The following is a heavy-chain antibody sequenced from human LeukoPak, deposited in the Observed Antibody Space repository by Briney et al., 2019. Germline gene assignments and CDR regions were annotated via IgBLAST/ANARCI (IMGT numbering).Heavy chain of an antibody. CDR1: GFTFSSYW. V-gene: IGHV3-74*01. CDR2: IKSDGST. D-gene: IGHD4/OR15-4a*01. J-gene: IGHJ4*02. CDR3: ARRAGAYSHPYDY. Sequence: GGSLRLSCAASGFTFSSYWMHRVRQTPGKGLVWVSRIKSDGSTIYADSVKGRFTISRDNSKNTLYLQMNSLRAEDTAVYYCARRAGAYSHPYDYWGQGTLVTVSS.